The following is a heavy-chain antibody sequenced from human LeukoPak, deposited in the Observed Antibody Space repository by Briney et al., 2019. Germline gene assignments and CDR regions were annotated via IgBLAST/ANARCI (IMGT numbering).Heavy chain of an antibody. D-gene: IGHD3-16*01. CDR2: INYSGNT. CDR3: GRSAGFVHFDH. V-gene: IGHV4-39*07. J-gene: IGHJ4*02. Sequence: SETLSLTCAVSGGSISSGGYSWSWIRQPPGKELEWIGSINYSGNTYYNPSVKSRVTISVDTSKNQFSLKVTSVTAADTALYYCGRSAGFVHFDHWGQGTLVTVSS. CDR1: GGSISSGGYS.